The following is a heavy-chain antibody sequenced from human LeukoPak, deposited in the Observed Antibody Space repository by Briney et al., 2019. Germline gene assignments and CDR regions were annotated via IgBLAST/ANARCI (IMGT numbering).Heavy chain of an antibody. CDR3: AGFYCSGGSCYRIQNWFDP. Sequence: ASVKVSCKASGYTFTSYAMHWVRQAPGQGLEWMGWISAYNGNTNYAQNLQGRVTMTTDTSTSPAYMELRSLKSDDTAVYYCAGFYCSGGSCYRIQNWFDPWVQGTLVTVSS. V-gene: IGHV1-18*01. J-gene: IGHJ5*02. CDR2: ISAYNGNT. CDR1: GYTFTSYA. D-gene: IGHD2-15*01.